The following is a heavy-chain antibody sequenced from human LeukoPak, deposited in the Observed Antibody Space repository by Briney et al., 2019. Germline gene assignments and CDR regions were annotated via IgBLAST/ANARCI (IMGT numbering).Heavy chain of an antibody. CDR3: AKDADTAMVTFPDY. J-gene: IGHJ4*02. CDR2: ISYDGSNK. CDR1: GFTFSSYG. V-gene: IGHV3-30*18. Sequence: GGSLRLSCAASGFTFSSYGMHWVRQAPGKGLEWVAVISYDGSNKYYADSVKGRFTISRDNSKSTLYLQMNSLRAEDTAVYYCAKDADTAMVTFPDYWGQGTLVTVSS. D-gene: IGHD5-18*01.